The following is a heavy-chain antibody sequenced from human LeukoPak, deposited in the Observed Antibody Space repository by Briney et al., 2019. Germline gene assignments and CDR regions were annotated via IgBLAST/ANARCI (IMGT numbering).Heavy chain of an antibody. J-gene: IGHJ6*02. CDR2: INPNSGGT. Sequence: GASVKVSCKVSGYTLTELSMHWARQAPGQGLEWMGWINPNSGGTNYAQKFQGWVTMTRDTSISTAYMELSRLRSDDTAVYYCASDQVEMATTALYYYYGMDVWGQGTTVTVSS. D-gene: IGHD5-24*01. CDR1: GYTLTELS. CDR3: ASDQVEMATTALYYYYGMDV. V-gene: IGHV1-2*04.